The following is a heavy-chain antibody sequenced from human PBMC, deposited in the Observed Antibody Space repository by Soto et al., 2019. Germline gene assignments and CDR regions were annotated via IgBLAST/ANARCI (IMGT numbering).Heavy chain of an antibody. V-gene: IGHV1-18*01. D-gene: IGHD6-19*01. CDR2: ISPYNGNT. CDR1: GYPFTSYG. J-gene: IGHJ6*02. Sequence: ASVKVSCKTSGYPFTSYGIGWVRQAPGQGLEWMAWISPYNGNTYYAQKFQGRVTLTTDTYTNTVYMELRSLRAGDTAVYYCARAQSSSGWSRYYYYGMDVWGQGTTVTVSS. CDR3: ARAQSSSGWSRYYYYGMDV.